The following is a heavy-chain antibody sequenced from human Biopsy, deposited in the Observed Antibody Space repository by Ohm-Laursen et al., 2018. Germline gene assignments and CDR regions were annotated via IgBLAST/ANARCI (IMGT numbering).Heavy chain of an antibody. D-gene: IGHD2-2*01. CDR1: GGSFSGYY. CDR2: INDSGRT. V-gene: IGHV4-34*01. J-gene: IGHJ4*02. Sequence: GTLSLTCGVYGGSFSGYYCSWIRQPPGKGLEWIGEINDSGRTNCNPSLRSRVTISVDTSKNQFSLKLSSVTAADTAVYYCARDFCDTTSCYPQNWGQGTLVTVSS. CDR3: ARDFCDTTSCYPQN.